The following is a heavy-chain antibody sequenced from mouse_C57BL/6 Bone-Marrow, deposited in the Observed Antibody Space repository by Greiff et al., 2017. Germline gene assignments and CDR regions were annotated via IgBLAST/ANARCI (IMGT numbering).Heavy chain of an antibody. CDR1: GYTFTSYW. CDR2: IHPSDSDT. D-gene: IGHD2-1*01. Sequence: QVQLKQPGAELVKPGASVKVSCKASGYTFTSYWMHWVKQRPGQGLEWIGRIHPSDSDTNYNQKFKGKATLTVDKSSSTAYMQLSSLTSEDSAVYYCAIRGGNYDAMDYWGQGTSVTVSS. J-gene: IGHJ4*01. CDR3: AIRGGNYDAMDY. V-gene: IGHV1-74*01.